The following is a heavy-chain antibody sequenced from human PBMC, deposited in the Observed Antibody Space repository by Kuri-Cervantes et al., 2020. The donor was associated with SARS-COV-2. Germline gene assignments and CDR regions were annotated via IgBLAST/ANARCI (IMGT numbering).Heavy chain of an antibody. Sequence: SCTVSGGSISSGDYYWSWIRQPPGKGLEWIGYIYYSGSTYYNPSRKSRVTISVDTSKNQFSLKLSSVTATDTAVYYCARGWGGYCSSTSCYYYYYGMDVWGQGTTVTVSS. CDR1: GGSISSGDYY. CDR2: IYYSGST. V-gene: IGHV4-30-4*01. D-gene: IGHD2-2*01. CDR3: ARGWGGYCSSTSCYYYYYGMDV. J-gene: IGHJ6*02.